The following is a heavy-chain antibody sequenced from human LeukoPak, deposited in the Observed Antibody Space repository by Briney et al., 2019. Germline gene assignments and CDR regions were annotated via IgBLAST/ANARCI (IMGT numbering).Heavy chain of an antibody. J-gene: IGHJ4*02. CDR1: GFSLSTPEMC. V-gene: IGHV2-70*17. D-gene: IGHD2-15*01. CDR3: ARMTPDSPSFDY. Sequence: SGPTLVKPTQTLTLTCTFSGFSLSTPEMCVTGIRQPPGKALEWLARIDWDDDKFYSPSLRTRLTISKDTPKNQVVLRMTNMDPVDTGTYYCARMTPDSPSFDYWGQGALITVSS. CDR2: IDWDDDK.